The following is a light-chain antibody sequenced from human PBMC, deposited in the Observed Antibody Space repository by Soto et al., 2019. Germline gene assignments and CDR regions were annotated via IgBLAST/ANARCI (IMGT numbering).Light chain of an antibody. CDR3: QQYNSYSGT. V-gene: IGKV1-5*01. Sequence: DIQMTQSPSTLSASVGDRVTITCRASQSISNWLAWYQQKPGKAPKLLIYDASSLESGVPSRFSGSGSGTEFTLTFSSLQPDDFATYYCQQYNSYSGTFGKGTKVDIK. J-gene: IGKJ1*01. CDR2: DAS. CDR1: QSISNW.